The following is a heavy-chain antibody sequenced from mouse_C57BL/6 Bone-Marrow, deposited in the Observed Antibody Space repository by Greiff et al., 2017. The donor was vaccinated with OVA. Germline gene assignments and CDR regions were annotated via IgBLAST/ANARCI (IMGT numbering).Heavy chain of an antibody. V-gene: IGHV1-39*01. CDR1: GYSFTDYN. CDR2: INPNYGTT. D-gene: IGHD1-1*01. CDR3: APYYYGSSWDWFAY. J-gene: IGHJ3*01. Sequence: VQLQQSGPELVKPGASVKISCKASGYSFTDYNMNWVKQSNGKSLEWIGVINPNYGTTSYNQKFKGKATLTVDQSSSTAYMQLNSLTSEDSAVYYGAPYYYGSSWDWFAYWGQGTLVTVSA.